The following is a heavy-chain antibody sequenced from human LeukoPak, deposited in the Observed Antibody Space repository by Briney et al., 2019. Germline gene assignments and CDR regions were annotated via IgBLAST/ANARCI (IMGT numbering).Heavy chain of an antibody. D-gene: IGHD3-22*01. CDR1: GGSISSGSYY. CDR2: IYTSGST. CDR3: ARSFDNSGYYYYGMDV. Sequence: PSQTLSLTCTVSGGSISSGSYYWSWIRQPAGKGLEWIGRIYTSGSTDYNPSLKSRVTISVDTSKNQFSLKLSSVTAADTAVYYCARSFDNSGYYYYGMDVWGQGTTVTVSS. J-gene: IGHJ6*02. V-gene: IGHV4-61*02.